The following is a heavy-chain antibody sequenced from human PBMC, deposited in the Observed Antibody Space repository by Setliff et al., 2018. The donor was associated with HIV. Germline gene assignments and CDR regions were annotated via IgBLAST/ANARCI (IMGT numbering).Heavy chain of an antibody. CDR3: ARATVVSTMYYLDY. Sequence: SETLSLTCSVSGEPNSSGSYYWDWHRQHAGKELKWIWHMYPSGSGNYNPSLKSRVTISVDTSKNQFSLKVRSVTAAATAVYYCARATVVSTMYYLDYWGQGTLVTVSS. D-gene: IGHD5-12*01. CDR1: GEPNSSGSYY. J-gene: IGHJ4*02. CDR2: MYPSGSG. V-gene: IGHV4-61*09.